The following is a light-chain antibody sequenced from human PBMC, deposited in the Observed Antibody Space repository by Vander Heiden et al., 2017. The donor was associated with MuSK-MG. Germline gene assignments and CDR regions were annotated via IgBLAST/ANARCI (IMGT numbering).Light chain of an antibody. CDR2: EDN. Sequence: NFLLNQPHSVSESPGKTVTIPCTRSSGSIASNYVQWYQQRPGSSPTTVIYEDNQRPFGVPDRFSGSIDTSSNSASLTIFGLKTEDEGDYYCQSYDSSNQVFGGGTKLTVL. CDR1: SGSIASNY. J-gene: IGLJ2*01. V-gene: IGLV6-57*01. CDR3: QSYDSSNQV.